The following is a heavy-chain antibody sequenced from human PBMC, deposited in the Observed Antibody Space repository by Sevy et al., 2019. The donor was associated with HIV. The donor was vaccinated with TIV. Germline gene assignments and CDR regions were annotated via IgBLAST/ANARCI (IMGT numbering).Heavy chain of an antibody. D-gene: IGHD1-20*01. Sequence: GGSLRLSCAASGFTFSSYSMNWVRQAPGKGLEWVSYISSSSSTIYYADSVKGRFTISRDNAKNSLYLQMNSLRAEDTTVYYCARSPGYNWNDVLGYYYYMDVWGKGTTVTVSS. CDR1: GFTFSSYS. CDR3: ARSPGYNWNDVLGYYYYMDV. J-gene: IGHJ6*03. CDR2: ISSSSSTI. V-gene: IGHV3-48*01.